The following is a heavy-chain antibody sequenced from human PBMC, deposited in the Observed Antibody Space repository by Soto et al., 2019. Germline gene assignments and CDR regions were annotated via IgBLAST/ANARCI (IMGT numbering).Heavy chain of an antibody. J-gene: IGHJ6*03. CDR3: ARLMYCSSTSCRGGRYYYYYMDV. CDR2: INHSGST. CDR1: GGSFSGYY. D-gene: IGHD2-2*01. Sequence: SETLSLTCAVYGGSFSGYYWSWIRQPPGKGLEWIGEINHSGSTNYNPSLKSRVTISVDTSKNQFSLKLSSVTAADTAVYYCARLMYCSSTSCRGGRYYYYYMDVWGKGTTVTVSS. V-gene: IGHV4-34*01.